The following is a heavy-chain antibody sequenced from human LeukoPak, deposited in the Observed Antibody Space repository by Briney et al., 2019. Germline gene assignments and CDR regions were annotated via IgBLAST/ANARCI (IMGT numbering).Heavy chain of an antibody. CDR3: ARRKRAYSSSWYYFDY. D-gene: IGHD6-13*01. Sequence: SETLSLTCAVYGGSFSGYYWSWIRQPPGKGLEWIGEINHSGSTNYNPSLKSRVTISVDTSKNQFSLKLISVTAADTAVYYCARRKRAYSSSWYYFDYWGQGTLVTVSS. J-gene: IGHJ4*02. V-gene: IGHV4-34*01. CDR2: INHSGST. CDR1: GGSFSGYY.